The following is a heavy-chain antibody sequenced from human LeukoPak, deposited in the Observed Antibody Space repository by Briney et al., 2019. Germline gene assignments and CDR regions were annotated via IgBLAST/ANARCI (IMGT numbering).Heavy chain of an antibody. D-gene: IGHD3-22*01. J-gene: IGHJ4*02. Sequence: SETLSLTCTVSGGSISSYYWSWIRQPAGKGLEWIGRIYTSGSTNYNPSLKSRVTMSVDTSKNQFSLKLSSVTAADTAVYYCARDLYYYDSSGYYYVGSGFDYWGQGTLVTVSS. CDR1: GGSISSYY. CDR2: IYTSGST. V-gene: IGHV4-4*07. CDR3: ARDLYYYDSSGYYYVGSGFDY.